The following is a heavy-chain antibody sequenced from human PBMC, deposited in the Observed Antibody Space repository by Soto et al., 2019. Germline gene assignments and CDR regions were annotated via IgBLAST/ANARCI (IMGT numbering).Heavy chain of an antibody. CDR2: MYNTGST. J-gene: IGHJ4*02. CDR1: GGSISGYY. V-gene: IGHV4-59*08. Sequence: SETLSLTCTVSGGSISGYYWSWIRQPPGKGLEWIGYMYNTGSTVYNPSFKSRVTISVDTSKNQFSLKLNSMTAADTAVYYCARHNYGSGSTYFDYWGQGTLVTVSS. D-gene: IGHD3-10*01. CDR3: ARHNYGSGSTYFDY.